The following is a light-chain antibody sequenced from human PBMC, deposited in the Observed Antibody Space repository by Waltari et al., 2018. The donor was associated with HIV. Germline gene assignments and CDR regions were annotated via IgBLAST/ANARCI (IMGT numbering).Light chain of an antibody. CDR1: SSDVGGYNY. Sequence: QSALTQPASVSGSPGQSIAISCTGTSSDVGGYNYVSWYQQHPGKVPKLIIFDVSNPPSGVSHRFSGSKSGNTASLTISGLQAEEEADYYCSSYTSSSTYVFGTGTKVTVL. V-gene: IGLV2-14*03. CDR3: SSYTSSSTYV. CDR2: DVS. J-gene: IGLJ1*01.